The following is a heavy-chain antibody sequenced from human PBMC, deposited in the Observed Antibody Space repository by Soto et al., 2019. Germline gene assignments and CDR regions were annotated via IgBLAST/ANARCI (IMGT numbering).Heavy chain of an antibody. V-gene: IGHV4-39*01. Sequence: QLQLQESGPGLVKPSETLSLTCTVSGGSISSSSYYWGWIRQPPGKGLEWIGSIYYSGSTYYNPSLKSRVTLSVDTSKNQFSLKLSSVTAADTAVYYCARSVSLNYYYYYYMDVWGKGTTVTVSS. CDR2: IYYSGST. J-gene: IGHJ6*03. CDR1: GGSISSSSYY. D-gene: IGHD2-8*01. CDR3: ARSVSLNYYYYYYMDV.